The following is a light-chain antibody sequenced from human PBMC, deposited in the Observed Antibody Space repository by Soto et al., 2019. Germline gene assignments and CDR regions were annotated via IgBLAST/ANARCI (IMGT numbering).Light chain of an antibody. J-gene: IGKJ5*01. CDR2: GAS. CDR3: QKYGSSSIT. V-gene: IGKV3-20*01. CDR1: QSVSSSY. Sequence: SPGTLSLSPGERATLSCRSSQSVSSSYLAWYQQKPGQAPRLLIYGASSRATGIPDRFSGSGSGTDFTLTISRLEPEDFAVYYCQKYGSSSITFGQETRLEIK.